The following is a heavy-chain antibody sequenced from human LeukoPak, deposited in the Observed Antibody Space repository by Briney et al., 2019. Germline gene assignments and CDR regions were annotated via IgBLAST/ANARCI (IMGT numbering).Heavy chain of an antibody. V-gene: IGHV4-30-4*08. CDR1: GGSISSGDYY. Sequence: SETLSLTCTVSGGSISSGDYYWSWIRQPPGKGLEWIGYIYYSGSTYYNPSLKSRVTISVDTSENQFSLKLSSVTAADTAVYYCARDGSGSYDAFDIWGQGTMVTVSS. J-gene: IGHJ3*02. D-gene: IGHD3-10*01. CDR3: ARDGSGSYDAFDI. CDR2: IYYSGST.